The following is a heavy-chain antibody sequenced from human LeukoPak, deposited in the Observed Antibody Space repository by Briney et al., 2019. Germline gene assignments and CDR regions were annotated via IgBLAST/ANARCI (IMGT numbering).Heavy chain of an antibody. Sequence: GGSLRLSCAASGFTFDDYGMSWVRQAPGKGLEWVSGINWNGGSTGYADSVKGRFTISRYNAKNSLYLQMNSLRAEDTALYYCARAGYCSGTSCLFDYWGQGTLVTVSS. V-gene: IGHV3-20*04. CDR3: ARAGYCSGTSCLFDY. CDR1: GFTFDDYG. J-gene: IGHJ4*02. CDR2: INWNGGST. D-gene: IGHD2-2*01.